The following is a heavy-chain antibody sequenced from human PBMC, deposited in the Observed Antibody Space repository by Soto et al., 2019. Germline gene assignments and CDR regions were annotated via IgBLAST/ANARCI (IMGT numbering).Heavy chain of an antibody. J-gene: IGHJ4*02. Sequence: SVKAHCKASGGTNSCYASSSVRQAPGQGLEWMGGIIPIFGTANYAQKFQGRVTITADESTSTAYMELSSLRSEDTAVYYCVCGSGSRPIGYWGQGTLVTVSS. CDR1: GGTNSCYA. CDR2: IIPIFGTA. CDR3: VCGSGSRPIGY. D-gene: IGHD3-10*01. V-gene: IGHV1-69*13.